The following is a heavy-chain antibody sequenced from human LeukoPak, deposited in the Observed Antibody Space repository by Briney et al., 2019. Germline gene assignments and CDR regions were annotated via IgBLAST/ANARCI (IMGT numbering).Heavy chain of an antibody. D-gene: IGHD3-10*01. V-gene: IGHV3-21*01. CDR3: AKGLHDTMVRGVRYYGMDV. J-gene: IGHJ6*02. CDR1: GFTFSSYS. CDR2: ISSSSSYI. Sequence: PGGSLRLSCAASGFTFSSYSMNWVRQAPGKGLEWVSSISSSSSYIYYADSVKGRFTISRDNAKNSLYLQMNSLRAEDTAVYYCAKGLHDTMVRGVRYYGMDVWGQGTTVTVSS.